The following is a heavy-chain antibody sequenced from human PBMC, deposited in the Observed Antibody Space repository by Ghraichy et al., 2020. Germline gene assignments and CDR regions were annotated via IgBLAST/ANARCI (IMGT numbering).Heavy chain of an antibody. CDR2: IYSDGSP. V-gene: IGHV3-53*01. CDR3: TRGGAFDI. CDR1: GFTVSGHY. J-gene: IGHJ3*02. Sequence: LSLTCAASGFTVSGHYMSWVRQAPGKGLEWVSIIYSDGSPFYADSVKGRFTISRDNSKNTLYLQMNSLRAEDTAVYYCTRGGAFDIWGQGTMVTVSS.